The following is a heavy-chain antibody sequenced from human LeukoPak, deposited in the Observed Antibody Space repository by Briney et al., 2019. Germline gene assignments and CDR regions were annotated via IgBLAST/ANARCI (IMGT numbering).Heavy chain of an antibody. J-gene: IGHJ6*03. Sequence: SETLSLTCAVYGGSFSDYYRSWIRQPPGKGLEGIGEINDSGSTYYNPSLRSRVTMSIDTSKNQFSLNLTSVTAADTAVYYCARAYYYYMDVWGKGTTVTVSS. V-gene: IGHV4-34*01. CDR2: INDSGST. CDR1: GGSFSDYY. CDR3: ARAYYYYMDV.